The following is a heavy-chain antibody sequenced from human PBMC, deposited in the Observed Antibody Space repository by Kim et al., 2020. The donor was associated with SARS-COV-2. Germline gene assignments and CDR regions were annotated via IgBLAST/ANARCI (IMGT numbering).Heavy chain of an antibody. Sequence: GGSLRLSCVTSGFTFSNYWMSWVRQAPGKGLEWVANIKESGSEKYYVDSVRGRFTISRDNARNSLYLQMNSLRVEDTAVYYCARCSVAVPGGDFWGQGILVTVSS. CDR3: ARCSVAVPGGDF. J-gene: IGHJ4*02. V-gene: IGHV3-7*03. CDR1: GFTFSNYW. D-gene: IGHD6-19*01. CDR2: IKESGSEK.